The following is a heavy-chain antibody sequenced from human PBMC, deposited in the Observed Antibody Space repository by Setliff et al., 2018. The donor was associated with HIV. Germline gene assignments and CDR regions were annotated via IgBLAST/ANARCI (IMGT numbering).Heavy chain of an antibody. J-gene: IGHJ6*03. V-gene: IGHV1-69*10. CDR1: GGSFTSYV. CDR3: ARRGDSYYYMDV. Sequence: SVKVSCKASGGSFTSYVISWVRQAPGQGLEWMGGTIPFLRVINYAQKFQGRVTISTDESMGTAYMELSSLRYDDTAVYYCARRGDSYYYMDVWGKGTTVTVSS. D-gene: IGHD7-27*01. CDR2: TIPFLRVI.